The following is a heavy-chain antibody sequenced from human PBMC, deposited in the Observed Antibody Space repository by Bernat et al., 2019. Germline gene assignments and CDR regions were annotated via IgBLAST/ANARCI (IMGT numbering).Heavy chain of an antibody. V-gene: IGHV4-34*02. CDR3: ARGGGDNSNSGGLFDS. CDR2: INHSGST. Sequence: QVQLQQWGAGLLKPSETLSLTCAVSDGAFSTYYWGWIRQPPGKGLEWIGEINHSGSTNYNPSLKSRVTMSVDTSRNRFSLKLSSVTAADSAIYFCARGGGDNSNSGGLFDSWGQGTLLTVSS. J-gene: IGHJ4*02. CDR1: DGAFSTYY. D-gene: IGHD4-4*01.